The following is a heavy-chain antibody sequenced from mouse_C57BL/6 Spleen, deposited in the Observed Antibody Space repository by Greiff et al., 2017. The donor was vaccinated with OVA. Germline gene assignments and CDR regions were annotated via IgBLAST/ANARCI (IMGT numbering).Heavy chain of an antibody. D-gene: IGHD2-1*01. Sequence: QVQLQQPGAELVMPGASVKLSCKASGYTFTSYWMHWVKQRPGQGLEWIGEIDPSDSYTNYNQKFKGKSTLTVDKSSSTAYMQLSSLTSEDSAVYYCAREPYGNYFDYWGQGTTLTVSS. V-gene: IGHV1-69*01. J-gene: IGHJ2*01. CDR2: IDPSDSYT. CDR1: GYTFTSYW. CDR3: AREPYGNYFDY.